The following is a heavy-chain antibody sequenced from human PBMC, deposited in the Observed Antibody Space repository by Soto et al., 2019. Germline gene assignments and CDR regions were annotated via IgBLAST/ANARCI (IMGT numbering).Heavy chain of an antibody. J-gene: IGHJ4*02. Sequence: ASVKVSCKASGYTFTSYHMHWVRQAPGQGLEWMGIINPSGGSTSYAQKFQGRVTMTRDTSTSTVYMELSSLRSEDTAVYYCARDLSAMIPAYYFDYWGQGTLVTVSS. D-gene: IGHD3-22*01. CDR3: ARDLSAMIPAYYFDY. CDR1: GYTFTSYH. CDR2: INPSGGST. V-gene: IGHV1-46*01.